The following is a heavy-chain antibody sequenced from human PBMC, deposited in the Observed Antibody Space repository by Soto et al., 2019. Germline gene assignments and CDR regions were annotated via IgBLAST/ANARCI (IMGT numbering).Heavy chain of an antibody. D-gene: IGHD2-15*01. J-gene: IGHJ4*02. CDR2: IYHSGST. CDR3: ARSQTPATSYDY. Sequence: SSETLSLTCAVSGGSISSGGYSWSWIRQPPGKGLEWIGYIYHSGSTYYNPSLKSRVTISVDRSKSQFSLKLSSVTAADTAVYYGARSQTPATSYDYWGQGTLVTVSS. CDR1: GGSISSGGYS. V-gene: IGHV4-30-2*01.